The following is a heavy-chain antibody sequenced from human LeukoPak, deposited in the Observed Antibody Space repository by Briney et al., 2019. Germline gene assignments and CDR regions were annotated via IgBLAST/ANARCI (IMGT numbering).Heavy chain of an antibody. CDR3: ASAVRGSLELLSR. J-gene: IGHJ4*02. Sequence: GASVKVSCKASGYTFTSYAIHWVRQAPGQRLEWMGWISAGNGNTKYSQNFQGRVTFISNTSATTAFMELSSLRSEDAAVYYCASAVRGSLELLSRWGQGTLVTVSS. CDR2: ISAGNGNT. D-gene: IGHD1-7*01. V-gene: IGHV1-3*01. CDR1: GYTFTSYA.